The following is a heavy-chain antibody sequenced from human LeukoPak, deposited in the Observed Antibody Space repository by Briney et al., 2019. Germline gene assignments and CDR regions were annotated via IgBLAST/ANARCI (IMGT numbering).Heavy chain of an antibody. J-gene: IGHJ4*02. CDR3: AKFKGHYGDSEYYFDY. D-gene: IGHD3-10*01. CDR2: ISYDGSNK. V-gene: IGHV3-30-3*02. CDR1: GFTFSSYA. Sequence: GGSLRLSCAASGFTFSSYAMHWVRQAPGKGLEWVAVISYDGSNKYYADSVKGRFTISRDNAKNSLYLQMNSLRAEDTAVYYCAKFKGHYGDSEYYFDYWGQGTLVTVSS.